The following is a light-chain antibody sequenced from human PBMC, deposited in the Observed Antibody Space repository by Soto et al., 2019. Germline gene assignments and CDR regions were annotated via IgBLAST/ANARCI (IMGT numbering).Light chain of an antibody. CDR1: QGISNW. J-gene: IGKJ4*02. CDR3: QQANSFPRT. Sequence: DIQMTQSPSSVSASVGDRVSITCRASQGISNWLAWYQQKPGRAPKLLIYTGSSLQSGVPSRFICTGSGADFTLTISSLQPEDVATYYCQQANSFPRTFGGGTKVEIK. V-gene: IGKV1-12*01. CDR2: TGS.